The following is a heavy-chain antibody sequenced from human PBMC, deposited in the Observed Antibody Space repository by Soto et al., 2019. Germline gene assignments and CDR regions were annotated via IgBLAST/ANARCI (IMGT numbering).Heavy chain of an antibody. D-gene: IGHD6-13*01. J-gene: IGHJ5*02. CDR1: GGSVSSGSYY. V-gene: IGHV4-61*01. CDR3: ARGVRLELVPSWFDP. CDR2: IYYSGST. Sequence: TSETLSLTCTVSGGSVSSGSYYWSWIRQPPGKGLEWIGYIYYSGSTNYNPSLKSRVTISVDTSKNQFSLKLSSVTAADTAVYYCARGVRLELVPSWFDPWGQGALVTVSS.